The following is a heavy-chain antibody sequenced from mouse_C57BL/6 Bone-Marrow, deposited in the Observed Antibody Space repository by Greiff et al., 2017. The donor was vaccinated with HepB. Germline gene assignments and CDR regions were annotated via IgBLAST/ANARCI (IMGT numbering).Heavy chain of an antibody. CDR3: TRGGLVYYCPYYFDY. V-gene: IGHV1-55*01. D-gene: IGHD1-1*01. J-gene: IGHJ2*01. CDR1: GYTFTSYW. Sequence: QVQLQQPGAELVKPGASVKMSCKASGYTFTSYWITWVKQRPGQGLEWIGDIYPGSGSTNYNEKFKSKATLTVDTSSSTAYMQLSSLTSEDSAVYYCTRGGLVYYCPYYFDYWGQGTTLTVSS. CDR2: IYPGSGST.